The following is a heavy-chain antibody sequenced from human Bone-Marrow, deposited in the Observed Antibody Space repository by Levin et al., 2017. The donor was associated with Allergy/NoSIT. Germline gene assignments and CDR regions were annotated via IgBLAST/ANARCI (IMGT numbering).Heavy chain of an antibody. D-gene: IGHD2-15*01. Sequence: SGGSLRLSCSASGFTFSSYRMHWVRQAPGRGLEYVSVISSNGGNIYYADSVQGRFTISRDNSKNTLYLQMSGLRDEDTAVYYCVKDRGGGVGYWGQGTLVTVSS. CDR1: GFTFSSYR. CDR3: VKDRGGGVGY. J-gene: IGHJ4*02. CDR2: ISSNGGNI. V-gene: IGHV3-64D*06.